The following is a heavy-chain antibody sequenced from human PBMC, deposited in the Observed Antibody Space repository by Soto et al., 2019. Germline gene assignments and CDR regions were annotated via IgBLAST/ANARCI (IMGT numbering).Heavy chain of an antibody. V-gene: IGHV3-66*01. D-gene: IGHD3-10*01. CDR3: ARDPRYGSGSFLDY. Sequence: GGSLRLSCAASGFTVSSNYMSWVRQAPGKGLEWVSVIYSGGSTYYADSVKGRFTISRDNSKNTLYLQMNSLRAEDTAVYYCARDPRYGSGSFLDYWGQGTLVTVSS. J-gene: IGHJ4*02. CDR2: IYSGGST. CDR1: GFTVSSNY.